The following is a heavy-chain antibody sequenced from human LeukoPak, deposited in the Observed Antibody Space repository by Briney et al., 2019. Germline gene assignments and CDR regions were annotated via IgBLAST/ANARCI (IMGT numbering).Heavy chain of an antibody. J-gene: IGHJ6*02. Sequence: SETLSLTCAVYGGSFSGYYWSWIRQPPGKGLKWIGEINHSGSTNYNPSLKSRVTISVDTSKNQFSLKLSSVTAADTAVYYCARDRPRYSSSWSYYYYGMDVWGQGTTVTASS. CDR2: INHSGST. CDR1: GGSFSGYY. V-gene: IGHV4-34*01. D-gene: IGHD6-13*01. CDR3: ARDRPRYSSSWSYYYYGMDV.